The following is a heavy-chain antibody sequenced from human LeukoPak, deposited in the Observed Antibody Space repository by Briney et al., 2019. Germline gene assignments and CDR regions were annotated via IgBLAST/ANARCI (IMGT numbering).Heavy chain of an antibody. J-gene: IGHJ6*03. CDR2: IIPIFGTA. Sequence: ASVKVSCKASGGTFSSYAISWVRQAPGQGLEWMGGIIPIFGTANDAQKFQGRATITTDESTSTAYMELSSLRSEDTAVYYCARGLWPPYCSSTSCYNYYYMDVWGKGTTVTVSS. CDR1: GGTFSSYA. CDR3: ARGLWPPYCSSTSCYNYYYMDV. V-gene: IGHV1-69*05. D-gene: IGHD2-2*02.